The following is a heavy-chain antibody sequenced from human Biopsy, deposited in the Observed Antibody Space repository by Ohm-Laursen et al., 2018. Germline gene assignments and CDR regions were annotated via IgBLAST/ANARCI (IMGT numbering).Heavy chain of an antibody. J-gene: IGHJ6*02. CDR2: VTGSGRST. CDR3: ARDGRGYNYQYYHGMDV. Sequence: SLRLSCAASGFTFSGYAMSWVRQGPEKGLEWVSVVTGSGRSTYYTDSVKGRFSISRDNSKNTLYLQMNSLRVEDTAVYYCARDGRGYNYQYYHGMDVWGQGTAVTVSS. D-gene: IGHD1-1*01. V-gene: IGHV3-23*01. CDR1: GFTFSGYA.